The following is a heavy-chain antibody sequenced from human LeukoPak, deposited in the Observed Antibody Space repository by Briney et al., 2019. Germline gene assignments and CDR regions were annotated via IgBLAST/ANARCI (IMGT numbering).Heavy chain of an antibody. J-gene: IGHJ4*02. CDR1: GFTFSNYA. CDR2: ISGSGGSK. CDR3: AKESGIAGAIDY. V-gene: IGHV3-23*01. D-gene: IGHD1-26*01. Sequence: PGGSLRLSCAASGFTFSNYAMSWVRQAPGKALEWVSAISGSGGSKYYADSVKGRSTISRDNSKNTLYLRMNSLRAEDTAVYYCAKESGIAGAIDYWGQGTLVTVSS.